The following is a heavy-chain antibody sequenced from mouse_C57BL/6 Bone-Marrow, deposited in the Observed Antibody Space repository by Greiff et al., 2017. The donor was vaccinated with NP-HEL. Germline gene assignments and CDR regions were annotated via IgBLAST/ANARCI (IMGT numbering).Heavy chain of an antibody. D-gene: IGHD1-1*01. CDR1: GYTFTNYW. CDR3: AIYYYGSSYVSSYFDY. CDR2: IYPGGGYT. V-gene: IGHV1-63*01. J-gene: IGHJ2*01. Sequence: VQLQESGAELVRPGTSVKMSCKASGYTFTNYWIGWAKQRPGHGLEWIGDIYPGGGYTNYNEKFKGKATLTADKSSSTAYMQFSSLTSEDSAIYYCAIYYYGSSYVSSYFDYWGQGTTLTVSS.